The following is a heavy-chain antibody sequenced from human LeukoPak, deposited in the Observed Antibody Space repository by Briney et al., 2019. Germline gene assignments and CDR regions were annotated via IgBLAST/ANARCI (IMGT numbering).Heavy chain of an antibody. J-gene: IGHJ3*02. CDR2: IRYDGSNK. D-gene: IGHD2-21*02. CDR1: GFTFSSYG. V-gene: IGHV3-30*02. CDR3: AKPVVTALPLDAFDI. Sequence: GGSLRLSCAASGFTFSSYGMHWVRQAPGKGLEWVAFIRYDGSNKYYADSVKGRFTISRDNSKNTLYLQMNSLRAEDTAVYYCAKPVVTALPLDAFDIWGQGTMVTVSS.